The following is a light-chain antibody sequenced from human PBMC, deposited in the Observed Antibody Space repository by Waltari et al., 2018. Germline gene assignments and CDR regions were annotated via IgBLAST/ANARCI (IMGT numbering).Light chain of an antibody. CDR3: QAWDVTTVL. CDR2: QDI. Sequence: SLELTEPPSGSVSAGQTARSTCAGEKLGERKTCWYQQKAGQSPLLVIYQDIKRPSGIPERFSASNSGNTATLTISGTQAVDEADYYCQAWDVTTVLFGGGTKLTVL. V-gene: IGLV3-1*01. J-gene: IGLJ2*01. CDR1: KLGERK.